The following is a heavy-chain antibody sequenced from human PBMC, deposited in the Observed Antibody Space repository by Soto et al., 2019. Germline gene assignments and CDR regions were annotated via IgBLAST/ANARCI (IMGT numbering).Heavy chain of an antibody. CDR3: ARVRSPFWSGPSYYYYYMDV. J-gene: IGHJ6*03. CDR1: GDSISSYY. V-gene: IGHV4-59*01. Sequence: SETLSLTCTVSGDSISSYYWSWIRQPPGKGLEWIGYIYYSGSTNYNPSLKSRVTISVDTSKNQFSLKLSSVTAADTAVYYCARVRSPFWSGPSYYYYYMDVWGKGTTVTVSS. D-gene: IGHD3-3*01. CDR2: IYYSGST.